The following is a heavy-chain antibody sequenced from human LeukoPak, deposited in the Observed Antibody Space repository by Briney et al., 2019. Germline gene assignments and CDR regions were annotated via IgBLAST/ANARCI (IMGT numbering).Heavy chain of an antibody. CDR1: GFTFSDYN. V-gene: IGHV3-11*01. CDR2: ISRSGSTK. D-gene: IGHD6-13*01. J-gene: IGHJ6*03. Sequence: GGSLRLSSAASGFTFSDYNMRWIRQAPGKGLEWVSSISRSGSTKYYADSVKGRFTISRDNAKNSLYLQMNSLRAEDTALYHCARGIAAPGFSHHYYYMDVWGKGTTVTISS. CDR3: ARGIAAPGFSHHYYYMDV.